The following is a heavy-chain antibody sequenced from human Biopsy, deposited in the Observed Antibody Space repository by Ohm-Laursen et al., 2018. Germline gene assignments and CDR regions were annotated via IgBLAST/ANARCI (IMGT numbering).Heavy chain of an antibody. CDR1: GVSIRGYY. Sequence: SGTLSLTCAVSGVSIRGYYWSWVRRPAGRGLEWIGRVYVGGSNNYNPSLRSRVSLSVDTSKNQFSLMLSGVTAADTAVYYCVSIFHTNNERRPFDMWGQGTMVAVSA. D-gene: IGHD2-21*01. CDR2: VYVGGSN. CDR3: VSIFHTNNERRPFDM. J-gene: IGHJ3*02. V-gene: IGHV4-4*07.